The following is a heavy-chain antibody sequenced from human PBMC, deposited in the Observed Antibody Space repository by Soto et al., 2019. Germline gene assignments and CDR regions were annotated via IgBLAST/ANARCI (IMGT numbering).Heavy chain of an antibody. CDR1: GFSFGTYG. CDR2: ISHDGSDK. V-gene: IGHV3-30*03. D-gene: IGHD3-10*01. CDR3: ARGEGSGSNYLGY. J-gene: IGHJ4*02. Sequence: QVQLVESGGGVVQPGRSLRLSCAASGFSFGTYGMHWVRQAPGKGLEWVAVISHDGSDKYYADSVKGQFTISRDNSKNTLYVQMNSLRAEDTAVYYCARGEGSGSNYLGYWGQGTLVTVSS.